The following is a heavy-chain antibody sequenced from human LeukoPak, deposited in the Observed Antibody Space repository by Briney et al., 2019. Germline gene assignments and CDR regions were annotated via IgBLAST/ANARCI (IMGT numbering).Heavy chain of an antibody. V-gene: IGHV1-24*01. J-gene: IGHJ4*02. D-gene: IGHD3-10*01. CDR1: GYTLTELS. CDR2: FDPEDGET. Sequence: ASVKVSCKVSGYTLTELSMHWVRQALGKGLEWMGGFDPEDGETIYAQKFQGRVTMTEDTSTDTAYMELSSLRSEDTAVYYCATDPTVRGHFDYWGQGTLVTVSS. CDR3: ATDPTVRGHFDY.